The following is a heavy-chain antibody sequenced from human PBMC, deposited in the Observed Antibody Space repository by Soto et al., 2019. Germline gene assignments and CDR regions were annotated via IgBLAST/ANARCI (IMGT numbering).Heavy chain of an antibody. CDR3: ARAGAALVRGSIGGVDY. D-gene: IGHD3-16*01. CDR1: GGAFIGYY. J-gene: IGHJ4*02. V-gene: IGHV4-34*01. CDR2: INHSGTV. Sequence: QVHLQQWGAGLLKPSETLSLTCAVNGGAFIGYYWTWIRQSPGQGLQWLGQINHSGTVDYNPSPKSRVTFPLNTSKKHFALTLSSVTAADTAVYYCARAGAALVRGSIGGVDYWGQRTLVTVSS.